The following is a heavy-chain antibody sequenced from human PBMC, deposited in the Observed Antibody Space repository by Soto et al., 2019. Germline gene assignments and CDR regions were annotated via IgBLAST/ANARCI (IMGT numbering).Heavy chain of an antibody. Sequence: PSETLSLTCAVSSGSISSGGYSWNWIRQPPGKGLEWIGYIYHSGSTYYNPSLKSRVTISVDRSKNQFSLKLSSVTAADTAVYYCASSHAGAHITAAVHWGQGSLVTVSS. D-gene: IGHD6-13*01. CDR1: SGSISSGGYS. CDR2: IYHSGST. J-gene: IGHJ4*02. V-gene: IGHV4-30-2*01. CDR3: ASSHAGAHITAAVH.